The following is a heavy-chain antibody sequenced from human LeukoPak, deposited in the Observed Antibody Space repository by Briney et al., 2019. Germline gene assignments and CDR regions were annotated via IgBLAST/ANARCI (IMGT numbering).Heavy chain of an antibody. CDR2: MNPNSGNT. CDR3: ARGGGDSYGFDY. CDR1: GYTFTSYD. D-gene: IGHD5-18*01. Sequence: GASVKVSCKASGYTFTSYDINWVRQATGQGLEWMGWMNPNSGNTGYAQKFQGRVTMTRDTSISTAYMELNRLRSDDTAVYYCARGGGDSYGFDYWGQGTLVTVSS. V-gene: IGHV1-8*01. J-gene: IGHJ4*02.